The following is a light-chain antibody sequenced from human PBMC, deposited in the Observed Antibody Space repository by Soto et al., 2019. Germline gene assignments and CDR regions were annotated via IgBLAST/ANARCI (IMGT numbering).Light chain of an antibody. V-gene: IGLV3-21*04. J-gene: IGLJ2*01. Sequence: SYELTQPPSVSVAPGKTARITCGGNNIGSKSVHWYQQKPGQAPVLVIYYDSDRPSGIPERFSGSNSGNTATLTISRVEAGDEADYYCQGWDSSSAIVVFGGGTQLTVL. CDR2: YDS. CDR1: NIGSKS. CDR3: QGWDSSSAIVV.